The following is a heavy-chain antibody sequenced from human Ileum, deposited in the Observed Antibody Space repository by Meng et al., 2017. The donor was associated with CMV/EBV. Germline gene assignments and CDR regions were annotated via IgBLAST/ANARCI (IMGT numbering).Heavy chain of an antibody. V-gene: IGHV1-2*02. CDR2: INPNSGGT. Sequence: ASVKVSCKASGYTFTGYYMHWVRHAPGQGLEWMGWINPNSGGTNYAQKFQGRVTMTRDTSISTAYMELSRLRSDDTAVYYCARPITMIVVVSSGGFDYWGQGTLVTVSS. CDR3: ARPITMIVVVSSGGFDY. CDR1: GYTFTGYY. J-gene: IGHJ4*02. D-gene: IGHD3-22*01.